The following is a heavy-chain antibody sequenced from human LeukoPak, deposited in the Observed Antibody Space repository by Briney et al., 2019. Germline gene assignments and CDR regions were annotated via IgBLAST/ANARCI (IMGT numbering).Heavy chain of an antibody. CDR2: IFYSGST. CDR1: GRSISSSRYY. CDR3: ARHFSGSSSYYGRDYYYMDV. D-gene: IGHD3-22*01. Sequence: SETLSLTCTVSGRSISSSRYYWGWLRQPPGKGLEWIGSIFYSGSTYFNPSLKSRVSFFVDTSKNQFSLKVTSVTAADTAVYYCARHFSGSSSYYGRDYYYMDVWGKGTTVIVSS. J-gene: IGHJ6*03. V-gene: IGHV4-39*01.